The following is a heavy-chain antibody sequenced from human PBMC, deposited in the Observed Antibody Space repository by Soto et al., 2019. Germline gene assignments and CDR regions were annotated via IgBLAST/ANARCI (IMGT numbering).Heavy chain of an antibody. CDR3: ARILIAAAGTIDD. CDR1: GGSIRTGGYY. D-gene: IGHD6-13*01. Sequence: QVRLQESGPGLVKPSQTLSLTCTVSGGSIRTGGYYLSWIRQHPGKGLEWIGYIYYSGRTYYNPYLKNRVTISVDTSKNQFSLKLSSVTAADTAVYYCARILIAAAGTIDDWGQGTLVTVSS. J-gene: IGHJ4*02. V-gene: IGHV4-31*03. CDR2: IYYSGRT.